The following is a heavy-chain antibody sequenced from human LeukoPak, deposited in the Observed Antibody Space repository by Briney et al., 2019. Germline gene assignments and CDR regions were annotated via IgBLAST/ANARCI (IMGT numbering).Heavy chain of an antibody. CDR2: INSDGSST. D-gene: IGHD3-3*01. CDR1: GFTFSTYW. Sequence: GGSLRLSCAASGFTFSTYWMQWVRQAPGKGLVWVSRINSDGSSTRYADSVKGRFTMSRDNAKNTLYLQMNSLRAEDTAVYYCARRAVNMVYFDHWGQGTMVTVSS. CDR3: ARRAVNMVYFDH. V-gene: IGHV3-74*01. J-gene: IGHJ4*02.